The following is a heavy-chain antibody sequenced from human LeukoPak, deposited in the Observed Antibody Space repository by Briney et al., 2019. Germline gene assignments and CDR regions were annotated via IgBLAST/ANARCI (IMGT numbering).Heavy chain of an antibody. CDR1: GYTFTGYS. J-gene: IGHJ5*02. D-gene: IGHD1-1*01. CDR3: ARSRYNWNANWFDP. CDR2: INPDSGAT. V-gene: IGHV1-2*02. Sequence: ASVKVSCKASGYTFTGYSMHWVRQAPGQGLEWMAWINPDSGATKYAQKFQGGVTMTRDTSISTAYMELTRLTSDDTAVYYCARSRYNWNANWFDPWGQGSLVSVSS.